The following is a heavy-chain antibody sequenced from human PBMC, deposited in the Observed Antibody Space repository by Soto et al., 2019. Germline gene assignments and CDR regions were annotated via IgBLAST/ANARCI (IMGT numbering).Heavy chain of an antibody. V-gene: IGHV3-53*01. Sequence: GGSLRLSCAASGFTVSSNYMSWVRQAPGEGMEWVSVIYSGGSTYYEDSVKGRFTISRDNSKNTLYLQMNSLSAEDTAVYYCARVGEAVAGYYYYYAMDVWGQGTTVTVSS. CDR3: ARVGEAVAGYYYYYAMDV. CDR2: IYSGGST. CDR1: GFTVSSNY. J-gene: IGHJ6*02. D-gene: IGHD6-19*01.